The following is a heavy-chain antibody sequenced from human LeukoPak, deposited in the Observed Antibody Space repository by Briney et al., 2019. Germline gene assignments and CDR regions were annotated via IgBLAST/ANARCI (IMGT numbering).Heavy chain of an antibody. CDR1: GFTFRSYG. V-gene: IGHV3-30*18. CDR3: AKLLAPRWFMDY. Sequence: GGSLRLSCAASGFTFRSYGMHWVRQAPGKGLEWVAVISYDGINKYYADSVKGRFTISRDNSKNTLYLQMNSLRAEDTAVYYCAKLLAPRWFMDYWGQGTLVTVSS. D-gene: IGHD2-8*02. J-gene: IGHJ4*02. CDR2: ISYDGINK.